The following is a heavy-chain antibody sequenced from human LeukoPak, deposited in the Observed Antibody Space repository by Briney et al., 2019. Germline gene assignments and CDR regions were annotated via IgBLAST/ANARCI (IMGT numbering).Heavy chain of an antibody. D-gene: IGHD3-22*01. Sequence: GGSLRLSCETAGFTFSSYVMHWVRRTPGKGLVWVSRISHDGIISYADSVKGRFTISRDNAKNTLILQMNSLRVEDTAVYYCARGRWLRDSSGYYYPYWGQGTLVTVSS. J-gene: IGHJ4*02. CDR1: GFTFSSYV. CDR3: ARGRWLRDSSGYYYPY. CDR2: ISHDGII. V-gene: IGHV3-74*01.